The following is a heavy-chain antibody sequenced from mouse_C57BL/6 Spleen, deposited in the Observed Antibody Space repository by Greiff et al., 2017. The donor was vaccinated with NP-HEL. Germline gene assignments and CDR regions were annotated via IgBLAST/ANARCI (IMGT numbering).Heavy chain of an antibody. CDR3: ARRDYYSNYFDY. J-gene: IGHJ2*01. CDR2: INPYNGGT. V-gene: IGHV1-19*01. D-gene: IGHD2-5*01. CDR1: GYTFTDYY. Sequence: EVQLQQSGPVLVKPGASVKMSCKASGYTFTDYYMNWVKQSHGKSLEWIGVINPYNGGTSYNQKFKGKATLTVDKSSSTAYMELNSLTSEDSAVYYCARRDYYSNYFDYWGQGTTLTVSS.